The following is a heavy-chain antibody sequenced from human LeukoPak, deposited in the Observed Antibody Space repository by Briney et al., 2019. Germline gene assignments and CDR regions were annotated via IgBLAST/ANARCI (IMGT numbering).Heavy chain of an antibody. V-gene: IGHV1-24*01. D-gene: IGHD3/OR15-3a*01. CDR3: ATDLRYDFWTGFPPGGY. Sequence: ASVKVSCKVSGYTLTELSMHWVRQAPGKGLEWMGGFDPEDGETIYAQKLQGRVTMTEDTSTDTAYMELSSLRSEDTAVYYCATDLRYDFWTGFPPGGYWGQGTLVTVSS. CDR1: GYTLTELS. CDR2: FDPEDGET. J-gene: IGHJ4*02.